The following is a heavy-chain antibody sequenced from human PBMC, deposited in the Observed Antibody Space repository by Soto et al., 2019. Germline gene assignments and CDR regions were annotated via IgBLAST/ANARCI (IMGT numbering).Heavy chain of an antibody. V-gene: IGHV3-30*18. CDR3: AKDSRVVVTAIQYYYYYGMDV. CDR1: GFTFSSYG. CDR2: ISYDGSNK. J-gene: IGHJ6*02. Sequence: PGGSLRLSCAASGFTFSSYGMHWVRQAPGKGLEWVAVISYDGSNKYYADSVKGRFSISRDNSKNTLYLQMNSLRAEDTAVYYCAKDSRVVVTAIQYYYYYGMDVWGQGTTVTVSS. D-gene: IGHD2-21*02.